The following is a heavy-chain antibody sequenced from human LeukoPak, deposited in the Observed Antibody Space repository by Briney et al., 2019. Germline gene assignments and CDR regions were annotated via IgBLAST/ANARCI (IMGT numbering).Heavy chain of an antibody. CDR1: GFTFSSYG. CDR2: ISGSGGST. D-gene: IGHD6-13*01. J-gene: IGHJ4*02. V-gene: IGHV3-23*01. CDR3: APGRVIHSSSWYSPQDY. Sequence: GGSLRLSCAASGFTFSSYGMSWVRQAPGKGLEWVSAISGSGGSTYYADSVKGRFTISRDNSKNTLYLQMNSLRAEDTAVYYCAPGRVIHSSSWYSPQDYWGQGTLVTVSS.